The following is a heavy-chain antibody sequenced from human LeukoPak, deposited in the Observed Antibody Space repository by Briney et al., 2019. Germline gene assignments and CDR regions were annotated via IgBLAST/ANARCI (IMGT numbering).Heavy chain of an antibody. CDR3: AREGVEMATTLRYFDY. CDR2: IYYSGST. CDR1: GGSISSSSYY. V-gene: IGHV4-39*07. J-gene: IGHJ4*02. D-gene: IGHD5-24*01. Sequence: SETLSLTCTVSGGSISSSSYYWGWIRQPPGKGLEWIGSIYYSGSTYYNPSLKSRVTISVDTSKNQFSLKLSSVTAADTAVYYCAREGVEMATTLRYFDYWGQGTLVTVSS.